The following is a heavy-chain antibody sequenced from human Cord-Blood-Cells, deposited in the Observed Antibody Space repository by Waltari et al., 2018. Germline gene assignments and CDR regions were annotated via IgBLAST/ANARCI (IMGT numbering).Heavy chain of an antibody. D-gene: IGHD1-1*01. CDR3: TTNDDGNWNLDAFDI. CDR2: IKSKTDGGTT. CDR1: GFTFSNAW. V-gene: IGHV3-15*01. Sequence: GGGLVKPGGSLRLSCAASGFTFSNAWMSWVRQAPWKGLEWVGRIKSKTDGGTTDYAASVKGRFTISRDDSKNTLYLQMNSLKTEDTAVYYCTTNDDGNWNLDAFDIWGQGTMVTVSS. J-gene: IGHJ3*02.